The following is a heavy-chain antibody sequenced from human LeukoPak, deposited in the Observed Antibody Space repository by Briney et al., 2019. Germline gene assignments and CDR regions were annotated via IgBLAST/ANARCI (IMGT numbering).Heavy chain of an antibody. CDR3: ASADSSGYYYVGAFDI. Sequence: GGSLRLSCAACGFTVSSNYMSWVRQAPGKGLEWVSVIYSGGSTYYADSVKGRFTISRDNSKNTLYLQMNSLRAEDTAVYYYASADSSGYYYVGAFDIWGQGTMVTVSS. D-gene: IGHD3-22*01. V-gene: IGHV3-66*01. CDR2: IYSGGST. CDR1: GFTVSSNY. J-gene: IGHJ3*02.